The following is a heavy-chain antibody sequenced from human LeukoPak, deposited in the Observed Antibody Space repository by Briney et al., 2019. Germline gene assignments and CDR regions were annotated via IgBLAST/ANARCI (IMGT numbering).Heavy chain of an antibody. J-gene: IGHJ4*02. CDR2: IRYDGSNK. V-gene: IGHV3-30*02. CDR1: GFTFSSYG. CDR3: AKDTHSSSWYVWGAYEWELLAAYDY. D-gene: IGHD6-13*01. Sequence: PGGSLRLSCAASGFTFSSYGMHWVRQAPGKGLEWVAFIRYDGSNKYYADSVRGRFTISRDNSKSTLSLQMNSLRAEDTAIYYCAKDTHSSSWYVWGAYEWELLAAYDYWGQGTLVTVSS.